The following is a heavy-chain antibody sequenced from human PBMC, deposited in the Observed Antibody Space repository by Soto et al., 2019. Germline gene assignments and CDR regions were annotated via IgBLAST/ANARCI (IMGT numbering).Heavy chain of an antibody. CDR1: GGSISSSSYY. Sequence: QLQLQESGPGLVKPSETLSLTCTVSGGSISSSSYYWGWIRQPPGKGLEWIGSIYYSGSTYYNPSLKSRVTISVDTSKNQFSLKLSSVTAADTAVYYCARHQAVAGPLDAFDIWGQGTMVTVSS. CDR3: ARHQAVAGPLDAFDI. V-gene: IGHV4-39*01. J-gene: IGHJ3*02. D-gene: IGHD6-19*01. CDR2: IYYSGST.